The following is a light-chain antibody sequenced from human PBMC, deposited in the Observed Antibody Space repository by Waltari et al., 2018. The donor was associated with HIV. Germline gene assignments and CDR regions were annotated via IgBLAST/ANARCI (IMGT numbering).Light chain of an antibody. CDR2: DVS. CDR1: ISDVGGYNY. Sequence: QSALTQPASVSGSPGQSITIPCTGTISDVGGYNYVLWYQQHPGKAPKLMIYDVSKRPSGVSNRFSGSKSGNTASLTISGLQAEDEADYYCSSYTSSSSVVFGGGTKLTVL. J-gene: IGLJ2*01. V-gene: IGLV2-14*01. CDR3: SSYTSSSSVV.